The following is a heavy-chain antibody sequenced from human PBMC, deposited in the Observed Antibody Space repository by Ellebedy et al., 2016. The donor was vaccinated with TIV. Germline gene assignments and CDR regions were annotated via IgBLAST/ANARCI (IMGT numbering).Heavy chain of an antibody. Sequence: SLKIPCAVPGFTFSRYWMHWVRQAPGKGLEWVSGISWSSGSIDYADSVKGRFTISRDNAKNSLYLQMNSLRAEDTALYYCAKDIAVGASDPPYGMDVWGQGTTVTVSS. CDR3: AKDIAVGASDPPYGMDV. CDR1: GFTFSRYW. J-gene: IGHJ6*02. D-gene: IGHD1-26*01. V-gene: IGHV3-9*01. CDR2: ISWSSGSI.